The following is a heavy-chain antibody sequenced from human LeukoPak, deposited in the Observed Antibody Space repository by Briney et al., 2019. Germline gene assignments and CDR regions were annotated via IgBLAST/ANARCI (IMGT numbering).Heavy chain of an antibody. CDR1: GGSISSYY. D-gene: IGHD1-14*01. J-gene: IGHJ3*02. CDR2: IYTSGST. V-gene: IGHV4-4*07. CDR3: ARAHPTTSNVGAFDI. Sequence: PSETLSLTCTVSGGSISSYYRSWIRQPAGKGLEWIGRIYTSGSTNYNPSLKSRVTMSVDTSKNQFSLKLSSVTAADTAVYYYARAHPTTSNVGAFDIWGQGTMVTVSS.